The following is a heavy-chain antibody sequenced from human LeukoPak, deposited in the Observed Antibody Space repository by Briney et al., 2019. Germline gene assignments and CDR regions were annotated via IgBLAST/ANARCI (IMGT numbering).Heavy chain of an antibody. CDR1: GFTFSSYS. Sequence: PGGSLRLSCAASGFTFSSYSMNWVRQAPGKGLEWVSSISSSSYIYYADSVKGRFTISRDNAKNSLYLQMNSLRAEDTAVYYCARVTMVRGVTDDAFDIWGQGTMVTVSS. V-gene: IGHV3-21*01. J-gene: IGHJ3*02. CDR2: ISSSSYI. D-gene: IGHD3-10*01. CDR3: ARVTMVRGVTDDAFDI.